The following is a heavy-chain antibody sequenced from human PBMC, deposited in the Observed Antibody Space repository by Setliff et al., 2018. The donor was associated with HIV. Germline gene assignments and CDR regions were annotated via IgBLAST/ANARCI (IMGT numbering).Heavy chain of an antibody. CDR2: IYTSGST. J-gene: IGHJ4*02. CDR1: GGSISSGSYY. CDR3: ARTPKGDYGDYESVGYFDY. D-gene: IGHD4-17*01. Sequence: LSLTCAVSGGSISSGSYYWSWIRQPAGKGLEWIGRIYTSGSTNYNPSLKSRLTISVDTSKNQFSLKLSSVTAADTAVYYCARTPKGDYGDYESVGYFDYWGQGTLVTVSS. V-gene: IGHV4-61*02.